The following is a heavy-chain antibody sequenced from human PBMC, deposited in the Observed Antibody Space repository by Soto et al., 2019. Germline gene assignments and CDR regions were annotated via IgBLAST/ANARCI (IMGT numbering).Heavy chain of an antibody. J-gene: IGHJ4*02. CDR1: GGAFSSYA. CDR3: ASFHGYSSGWTLDY. CDR2: IIPIFGTA. Sequence: SVKVSCKASGGAFSSYAISWVRQASGQGLEWMGGIIPIFGTANYAQKFQGRVTITADESTSTAYMELSSLRSEDKGVYYCASFHGYSSGWTLDYWGQGTLVTVSS. D-gene: IGHD6-19*01. V-gene: IGHV1-69*13.